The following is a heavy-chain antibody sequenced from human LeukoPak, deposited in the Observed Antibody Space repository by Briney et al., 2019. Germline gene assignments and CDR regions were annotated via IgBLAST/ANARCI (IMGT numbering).Heavy chain of an antibody. D-gene: IGHD3-10*01. CDR1: GFTFSGYA. Sequence: GGSLRLSCAASGFTFSGYAMHWVRRAPGKGLEWVALISYDGSDKYYADSVKGRFTVSRDNSKNTLYLQMSSLRAEDTAVYYCAREQYYYGSGSYYALDYWGQGTLVTVSS. V-gene: IGHV3-30*04. CDR2: ISYDGSDK. J-gene: IGHJ4*02. CDR3: AREQYYYGSGSYYALDY.